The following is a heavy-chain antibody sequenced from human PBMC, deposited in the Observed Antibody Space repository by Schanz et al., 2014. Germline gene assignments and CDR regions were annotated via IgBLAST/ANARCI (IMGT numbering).Heavy chain of an antibody. Sequence: EVELVESGGGLVKPGGSLRLSCVVSGFTFTNAWMSWVRQAPGKGLEWVSFISTGRYLYYADSVKGRFTISRDNPKNSLCLQMNSLRAEDTALYYCARVLGGDEGLDQWGQGTLVTVSS. CDR3: ARVLGGDEGLDQ. V-gene: IGHV3-21*01. CDR1: GFTFTNAW. CDR2: ISTGRYL. D-gene: IGHD4-17*01. J-gene: IGHJ4*02.